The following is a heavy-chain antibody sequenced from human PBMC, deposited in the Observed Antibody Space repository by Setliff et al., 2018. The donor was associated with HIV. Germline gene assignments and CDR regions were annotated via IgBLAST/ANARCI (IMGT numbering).Heavy chain of an antibody. J-gene: IGHJ6*02. Sequence: GGSLRLSCAASGFTFNSYGMHWVRQAPGKGLEWVALIWYDASKKEYADSVKGRFNILRDDSKKTVDLQMNSLRADDTAVYYCVKDVVKFWSGSGALDSLDGDVWGQGTAVTVSS. D-gene: IGHD3-3*01. CDR3: VKDVVKFWSGSGALDSLDGDV. CDR1: GFTFNSYG. CDR2: IWYDASKK. V-gene: IGHV3-33*06.